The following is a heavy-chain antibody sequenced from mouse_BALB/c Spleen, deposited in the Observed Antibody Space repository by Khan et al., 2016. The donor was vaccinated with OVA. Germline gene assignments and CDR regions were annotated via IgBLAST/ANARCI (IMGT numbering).Heavy chain of an antibody. J-gene: IGHJ4*01. CDR2: ISSTGST. V-gene: IGHV3-2*02. D-gene: IGHD2-14*01. CDR3: ARYLYYSYGYALDC. CDR1: GYAITSDYA. Sequence: EVQLVESGPGLVKPSQSLSLTCTVTGYAITSDYAWYLIRQFPGNKLGCMGYISSTGSTSYNPSLKSRISITLDTSKNPFFLQLKSVTTEDTATDYGARYLYYSYGYALDCWGRGTSVTVSS.